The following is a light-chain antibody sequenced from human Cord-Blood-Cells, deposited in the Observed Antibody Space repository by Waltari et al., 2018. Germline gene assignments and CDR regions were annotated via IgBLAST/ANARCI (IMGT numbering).Light chain of an antibody. CDR1: SSEVGSYNL. CDR2: EGS. Sequence: QSALNQPASVSGSPGQSITISCTGTSSEVGSYNLVSWYQQHPGKAPKLMIYEGSKRPSGVSNRFSGSKSGNTASLTISGLQAEDEADYYCCSYAGSSTWVFGGGTKLTVL. J-gene: IGLJ3*02. V-gene: IGLV2-23*01. CDR3: CSYAGSSTWV.